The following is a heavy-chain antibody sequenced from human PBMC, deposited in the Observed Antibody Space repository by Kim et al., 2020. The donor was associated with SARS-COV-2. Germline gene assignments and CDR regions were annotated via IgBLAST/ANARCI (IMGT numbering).Heavy chain of an antibody. CDR2: ISYDGSNK. CDR1: GFTFSSYA. CDR3: ARDKGGWYVGLYYYGMDV. J-gene: IGHJ6*02. D-gene: IGHD6-19*01. V-gene: IGHV3-30*04. Sequence: GGSLRLSCAASGFTFSSYAMHWVRQAPGKGLEWVAVISYDGSNKYYADSVKGRFTISRDNSKNTLYLQMNSLRAEDTAVYYCARDKGGWYVGLYYYGMDVWGQGTTVTVSS.